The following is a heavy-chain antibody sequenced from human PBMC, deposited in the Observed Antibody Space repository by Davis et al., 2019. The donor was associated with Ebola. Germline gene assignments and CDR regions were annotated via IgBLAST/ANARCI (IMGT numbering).Heavy chain of an antibody. J-gene: IGHJ6*02. CDR2: MNPNSGNT. D-gene: IGHD3-22*01. CDR1: GYTFTSYD. V-gene: IGHV1-8*01. Sequence: ASVQVSCKASGYTFTSYDINWVRQATGQGLEWMGWMNPNSGNTGYAQKFQGRVTMTRNTSISTAYMELSSLRSEDTAVYYCASTRYYYDSSGYLYYYYYGMDVWGQGTTVTVSS. CDR3: ASTRYYYDSSGYLYYYYYGMDV.